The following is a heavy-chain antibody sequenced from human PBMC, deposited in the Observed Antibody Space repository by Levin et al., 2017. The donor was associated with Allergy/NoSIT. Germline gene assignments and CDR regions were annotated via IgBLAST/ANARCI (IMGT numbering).Heavy chain of an antibody. CDR1: GFTFSSYA. CDR2: ISVSGGST. J-gene: IGHJ6*03. CDR3: AKRSHYYYYMDV. V-gene: IGHV3-23*01. Sequence: LSLTCAASGFTFSSYAMSWVRQAPGKGLEWVSGISVSGGSTDYAESVKGRFTISRDNSKDTLYLQMNSLRAEDTAVYYCAKRSHYYYYMDVWGKGTTVTVSS.